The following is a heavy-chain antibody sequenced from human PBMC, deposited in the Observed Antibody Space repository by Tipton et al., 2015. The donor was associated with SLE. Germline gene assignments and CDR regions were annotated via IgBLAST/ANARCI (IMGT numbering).Heavy chain of an antibody. V-gene: IGHV4-59*01. CDR1: VDSLSSSY. Sequence: TLSLTCVFSVDSLSSSYWGWIRQPPGEGLGRIASLDDSGNTHYNPSLRGRVPTSIDTPKSQFSLKLSSVTAADTAVYYCAKGSGWYKDWGQGTLVTVSS. CDR3: AKGSGWYKD. D-gene: IGHD6-19*01. CDR2: LDDSGNT. J-gene: IGHJ4*02.